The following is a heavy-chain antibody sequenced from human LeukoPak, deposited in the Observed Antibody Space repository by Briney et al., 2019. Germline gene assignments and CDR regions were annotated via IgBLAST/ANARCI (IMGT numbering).Heavy chain of an antibody. V-gene: IGHV1-8*03. J-gene: IGHJ5*02. CDR2: MNPNSGNT. Sequence: ASVKVSCKASGYTFTGYYMHWVRQAPGQGLEWMGWMNPNSGNTGYARKFQGRVTITRNTSISTAYMELSSLRSEDTAVYYCARGRRAAEVGWFDPWGQGTLVTVSS. CDR3: ARGRRAAEVGWFDP. CDR1: GYTFTGYY. D-gene: IGHD2-15*01.